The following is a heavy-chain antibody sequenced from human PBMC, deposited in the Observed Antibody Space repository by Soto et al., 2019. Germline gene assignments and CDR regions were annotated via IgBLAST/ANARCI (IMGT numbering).Heavy chain of an antibody. J-gene: IGHJ5*02. V-gene: IGHV2-5*02. D-gene: IGHD6-13*01. Sequence: QITLKESGPTLVKPTQTLTLTCTFSGFSFSTSGVGVGWIRQPPGKALEWLALMYWDDDKRYSPSLKSRLTITKDTSKNPVVLTRTNMDPVDTATYYCAHRPVSISAAGTRLEWFDPWGQGTLVTVSS. CDR3: AHRPVSISAAGTRLEWFDP. CDR2: MYWDDDK. CDR1: GFSFSTSGVG.